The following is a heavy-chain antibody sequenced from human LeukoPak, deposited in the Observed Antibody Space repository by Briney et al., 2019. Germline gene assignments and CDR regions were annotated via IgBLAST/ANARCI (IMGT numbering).Heavy chain of an antibody. D-gene: IGHD2-15*01. CDR2: INPNSGGT. CDR1: GYTFTSYG. J-gene: IGHJ4*02. CDR3: APDLTKYCSGGSCYSDFDY. V-gene: IGHV1-2*06. Sequence: ASVKVSCKASGYTFTSYGISWVRQAPGQGLEWMGRINPNSGGTNYAQKFQGRVTMTRDTSISTAYMELSRLRSDDTAVYYCAPDLTKYCSGGSCYSDFDYWGQGTLVTVSS.